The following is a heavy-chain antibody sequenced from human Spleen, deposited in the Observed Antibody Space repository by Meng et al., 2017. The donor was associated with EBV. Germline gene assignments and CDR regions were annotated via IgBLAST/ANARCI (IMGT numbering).Heavy chain of an antibody. CDR3: ARARLYYDSSGPIDY. V-gene: IGHV4-61*01. CDR1: GGAVSSGSYY. D-gene: IGHD3-22*01. J-gene: IGHJ4*02. Sequence: VELQESGPGLGKPSGTRSRACPVSGGAVSSGSYYWSWIRQPPGKGLEWIGYIYYSGSTNYNPSLKSRVAISVDTSKNQFSLRLSSVTAADTAVYYCARARLYYDSSGPIDYWGQGTLVTVSS. CDR2: IYYSGST.